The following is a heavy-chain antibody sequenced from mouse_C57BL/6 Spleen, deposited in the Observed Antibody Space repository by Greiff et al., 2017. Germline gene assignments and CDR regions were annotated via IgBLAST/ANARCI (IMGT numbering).Heavy chain of an antibody. J-gene: IGHJ2*01. Sequence: VQLQQSGPELVKPGASVKISCKASGYSFTSYYIHWVKQRPGQGLEWIGWIYPGSGNTKYDAKFQGKATLTADTSSSTAYMQLSSLTSEDAAVYYCASGGGNYFDYWGQGTTLTVSS. CDR3: ASGGGNYFDY. V-gene: IGHV1-66*01. CDR2: IYPGSGNT. CDR1: GYSFTSYY.